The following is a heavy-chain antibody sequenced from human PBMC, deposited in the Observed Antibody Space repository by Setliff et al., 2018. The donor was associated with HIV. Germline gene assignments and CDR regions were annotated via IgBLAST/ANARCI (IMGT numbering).Heavy chain of an antibody. V-gene: IGHV4-59*01. Sequence: PSETLSLTCTVSGGSTSSYYWSWIRQPPGKGLEWIGYIYYSGSTNYNLSLKSRVTISVDTSKNQFSLKLSSVTAADTAVYYCARVGGYYYDWFDPWGQGTLVTVSS. CDR2: IYYSGST. CDR1: GGSTSSYY. D-gene: IGHD3-22*01. J-gene: IGHJ5*02. CDR3: ARVGGYYYDWFDP.